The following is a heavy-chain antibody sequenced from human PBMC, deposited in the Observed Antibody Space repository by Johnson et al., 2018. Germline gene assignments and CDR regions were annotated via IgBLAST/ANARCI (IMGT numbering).Heavy chain of an antibody. Sequence: QVQLQESGPGLVKPSQTLSLTCTVSGGAIINGDYYWSWIRQSPTKGLAWIGYIFYSGTTYYNPSFTSRISISLDTSKNQFSLRLNSVTVADTALYSCVRTSGVFAVDMWGRGARVTVSS. CDR3: VRTSGVFAVDM. D-gene: IGHD1-26*01. J-gene: IGHJ3*02. V-gene: IGHV4-30-4*01. CDR2: IFYSGTT. CDR1: GGAIINGDYY.